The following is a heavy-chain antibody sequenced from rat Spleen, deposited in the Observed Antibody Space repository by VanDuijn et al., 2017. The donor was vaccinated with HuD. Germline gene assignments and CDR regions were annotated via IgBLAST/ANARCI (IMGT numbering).Heavy chain of an antibody. CDR1: GYSITSSYR. D-gene: IGHD1-3*01. Sequence: EVQLQESGPGLVKPSQSLSLTCSVTGYSITSSYRWNWIRKFPGNKLEWMGYINSAGSTNYNPSLKSRISITRDTSKNQFFLQVNSVTTEDTATYYCARSVNYGSYGYWGQGVMVTVSS. CDR3: ARSVNYGSYGY. CDR2: INSAGST. J-gene: IGHJ2*01. V-gene: IGHV3-3*01.